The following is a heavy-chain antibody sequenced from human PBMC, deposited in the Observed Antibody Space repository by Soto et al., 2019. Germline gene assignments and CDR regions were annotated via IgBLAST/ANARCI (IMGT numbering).Heavy chain of an antibody. CDR2: ISAYNGNT. V-gene: IGHV1-18*01. CDR1: GYTFTSYG. CDR3: GEGYCGHNKWFAP. Sequence: ASVKVSCKASGYTFTSYGISWVRQAPGQGLEWMGWISAYNGNTNYAQKLQGRVTMTTDTSTSTAYMELRSLRSDDTAVYYCGEGYCGHNKWFAPWARGSLDPVSA. J-gene: IGHJ5*02. D-gene: IGHD1-26*01.